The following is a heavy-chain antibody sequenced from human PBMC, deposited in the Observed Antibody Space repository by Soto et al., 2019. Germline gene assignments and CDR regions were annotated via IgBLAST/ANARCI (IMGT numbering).Heavy chain of an antibody. D-gene: IGHD1-1*01. CDR1: GFTFSSYA. CDR2: ISGTGYNT. V-gene: IGHV3-23*01. J-gene: IGHJ5*02. Sequence: EVQLLESGGGLVQPGGSLRLSCAASGFTFSSYAMSWVRQTPGRGLEWVSVISGTGYNTYYADSAAGRFTISRDNFENTLYLQMNSLRAEDTAVYYWAKFGGRGWNDRSINWFDPWGQGTLVTVSS. CDR3: AKFGGRGWNDRSINWFDP.